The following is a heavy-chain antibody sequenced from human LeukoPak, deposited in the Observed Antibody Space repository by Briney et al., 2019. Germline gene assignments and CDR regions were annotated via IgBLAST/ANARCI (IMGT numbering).Heavy chain of an antibody. CDR2: INTNTGNP. D-gene: IGHD6-13*01. CDR3: ARDYKHSGSSWPDLDY. J-gene: IGHJ4*02. CDR1: GYTFTSYA. Sequence: GASVKVSCKASGYTFTSYAMNWVRQAPGQGLEWMGWINTNTGNPTYAQGFTGRFVFSLDTSVSTAYLQISSLKAEDTAVYYCARDYKHSGSSWPDLDYWGQGTLVTVSS. V-gene: IGHV7-4-1*02.